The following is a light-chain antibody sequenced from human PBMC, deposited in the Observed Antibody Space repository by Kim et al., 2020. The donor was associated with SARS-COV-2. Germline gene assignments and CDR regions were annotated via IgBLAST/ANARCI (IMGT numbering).Light chain of an antibody. CDR1: NGDVGAYNY. V-gene: IGLV2-14*03. CDR2: DVS. Sequence: SNTISCTGTNGDVGAYNYVSWYQQHPGKAPKLMIYDVSRRPSGVSNRFAGSKSGNTASLTISGLQAEDEADYYCTSYTTSGTLVFGTGTKVTVL. J-gene: IGLJ1*01. CDR3: TSYTTSGTLV.